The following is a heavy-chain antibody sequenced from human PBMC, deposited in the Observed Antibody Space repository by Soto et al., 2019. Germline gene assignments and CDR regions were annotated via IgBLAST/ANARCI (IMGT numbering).Heavy chain of an antibody. V-gene: IGHV4-34*01. CDR2: INHSGST. D-gene: IGHD6-19*01. J-gene: IGHJ5*02. CDR3: ARRRYGGWIAVAGPFDP. Sequence: SETLSLTCAVYGGSFSGYYWSWIRQPPGRGLEWIGEINHSGSTNYNPSLKSRVTISVDTSKNQFSLKLSSVTAADTAVYYCARRRYGGWIAVAGPFDPWGQGTLVTVSS. CDR1: GGSFSGYY.